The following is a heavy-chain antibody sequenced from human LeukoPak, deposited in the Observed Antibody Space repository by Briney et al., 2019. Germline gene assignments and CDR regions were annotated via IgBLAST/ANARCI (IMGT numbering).Heavy chain of an antibody. CDR1: GFTFDDYA. CDR2: ISWNSGGI. CDR3: AKDRLGIYYYYGMDV. J-gene: IGHJ6*02. V-gene: IGHV3-9*01. Sequence: PGRSLRLSCAASGFTFDDYAMHWVRQAPGKGLEWVSGISWNSGGIGYADSVKGRFTISRDNAKNSLYLQMNSLRAEDTALYYCAKDRLGIYYYYGMDVWGQGTTVTVSS. D-gene: IGHD7-27*01.